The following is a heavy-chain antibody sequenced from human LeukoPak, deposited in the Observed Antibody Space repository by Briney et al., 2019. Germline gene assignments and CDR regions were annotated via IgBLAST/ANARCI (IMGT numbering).Heavy chain of an antibody. CDR1: GGTFSSYA. CDR3: ARDYYGSGSSLEGFDY. Sequence: SVKVSCKASGGTFSSYAISWVRQAPGQGLEWMGGIIPIFGTATYAQKFQGRVTITADESTSTAYMELSSLRSEDTAVYYCARDYYGSGSSLEGFDYWGQGTLVTVSS. D-gene: IGHD3-10*01. V-gene: IGHV1-69*13. J-gene: IGHJ4*02. CDR2: IIPIFGTA.